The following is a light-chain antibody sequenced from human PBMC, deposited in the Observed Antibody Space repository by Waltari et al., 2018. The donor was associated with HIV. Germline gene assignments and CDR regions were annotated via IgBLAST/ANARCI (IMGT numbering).Light chain of an antibody. V-gene: IGKV4-1*01. CDR2: WAS. CDR3: QQYYSTPLT. Sequence: DIVMTQSPDSLAVSLGERATINCKSSQSVLYSSNNKNYLAWYQQKPGQPPELLIYWASTRESGVPDRFSGSGSATDFTRTISSLQAEDVAVYYCQQYYSTPLTFGGGTQVEIK. CDR1: QSVLYSSNNKNY. J-gene: IGKJ4*01.